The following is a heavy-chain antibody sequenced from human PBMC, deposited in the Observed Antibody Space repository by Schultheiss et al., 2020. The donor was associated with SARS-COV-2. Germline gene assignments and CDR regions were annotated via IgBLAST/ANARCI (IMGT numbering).Heavy chain of an antibody. V-gene: IGHV3-30*18. CDR3: AKALDCSGGSCETYYYYGMDV. Sequence: GGSLRLSCAASGFTFSNAWMNWVRQAPGKGLEWVAVISYDGSNKYYADSVKGRFTISRDNSKNTLYLQMNSLRAEDTAVYYCAKALDCSGGSCETYYYYGMDVWGQGTTVTVSS. CDR1: GFTFSNAW. CDR2: ISYDGSNK. D-gene: IGHD2-15*01. J-gene: IGHJ6*02.